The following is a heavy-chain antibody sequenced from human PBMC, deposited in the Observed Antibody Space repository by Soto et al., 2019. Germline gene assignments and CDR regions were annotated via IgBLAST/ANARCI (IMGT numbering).Heavy chain of an antibody. V-gene: IGHV1-69*12. CDR3: ARHVPAAGYYYGMDV. D-gene: IGHD2-2*01. J-gene: IGHJ6*02. CDR1: GGTFSSYA. Sequence: QVQLVQSGAEVKKPGSSVKVSCKASGGTFSSYAISWVRQAPGPGLEWMGGIIPIFGTEDYAQKFQVRVTITADESTSTAYMELSSLRSEATAVYYCARHVPAAGYYYGMDVWGQGTTVTVSS. CDR2: IIPIFGTE.